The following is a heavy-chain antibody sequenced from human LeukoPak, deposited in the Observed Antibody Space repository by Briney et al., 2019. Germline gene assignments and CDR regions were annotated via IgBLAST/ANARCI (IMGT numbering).Heavy chain of an antibody. CDR1: GGSISTFY. Sequence: SETLSLTCTVSGGSISTFYWTWIRQPPGKGQEWIGCVYYSGSTKYNPSLESRVTISVDASKNQFSLKLSSVTAADTAVYYCARRVATTGRYYFDYWGPGALVTVSS. CDR3: ARRVATTGRYYFDY. J-gene: IGHJ4*02. V-gene: IGHV4-59*08. CDR2: VYYSGST. D-gene: IGHD1-1*01.